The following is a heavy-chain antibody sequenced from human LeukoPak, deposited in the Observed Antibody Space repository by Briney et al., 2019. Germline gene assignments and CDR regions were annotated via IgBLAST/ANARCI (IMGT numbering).Heavy chain of an antibody. V-gene: IGHV3-23*01. CDR2: ISGSGGST. J-gene: IGHJ4*02. D-gene: IGHD5-18*01. Sequence: GGSLRLSCAASGFTFSYHWMTWVRQAPGKGLEWVSAISGSGGSTYYADSVKARFTISRDNSKNTLYLQMNSLRAEDTAVYYCAKDRQGYSYGIFDYWGQGTLVTVSS. CDR3: AKDRQGYSYGIFDY. CDR1: GFTFSYHW.